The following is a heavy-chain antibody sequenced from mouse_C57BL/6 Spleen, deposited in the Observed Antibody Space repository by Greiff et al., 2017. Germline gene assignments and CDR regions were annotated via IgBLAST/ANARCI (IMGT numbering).Heavy chain of an antibody. Sequence: QVQLKESGAELARPGASVKLSCKASGYTFTSYGISWVKQRTGQGLEWIGEIYPRSGNTYYNEKFKGKATLTADKSSSTAYMELRSLTSEDSAVYFCARTTVVDYWGQGTTLTGSS. CDR1: GYTFTSYG. D-gene: IGHD1-1*01. V-gene: IGHV1-81*01. J-gene: IGHJ2*01. CDR2: IYPRSGNT. CDR3: ARTTVVDY.